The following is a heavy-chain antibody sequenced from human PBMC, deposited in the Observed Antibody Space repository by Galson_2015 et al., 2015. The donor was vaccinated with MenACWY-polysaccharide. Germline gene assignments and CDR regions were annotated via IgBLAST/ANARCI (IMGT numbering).Heavy chain of an antibody. J-gene: IGHJ5*02. CDR3: AKDSTDFWSVAGRFDH. CDR2: IRSSGTNT. Sequence: SLRLSCAAPGFTFTSYAMSWVRQAPGKGLEWVSAIRSSGTNTHYADSVKGRFTISRDNSKNTLYLQMNSLRAEDTAVYYCAKDSTDFWSVAGRFDHWGQGTLVTVSP. CDR1: GFTFTSYA. D-gene: IGHD3-3*01. V-gene: IGHV3-23*01.